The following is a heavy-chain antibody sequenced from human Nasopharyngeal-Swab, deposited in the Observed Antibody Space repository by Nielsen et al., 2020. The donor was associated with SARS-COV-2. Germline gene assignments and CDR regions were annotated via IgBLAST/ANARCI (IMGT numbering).Heavy chain of an antibody. D-gene: IGHD6-19*01. V-gene: IGHV3-33*01. CDR2: IWYDGSNK. CDR1: GFTFSSYG. Sequence: GESLKISCAASGFTFSSYGMHWVRQAPGKGLEWVAVIWYDGSNKYYADSVKGRFTISRDNSKNTLYLQMNSLRAEDTAVYYCARVMAGNPSEIDYWGQGTLVTVSS. J-gene: IGHJ4*02. CDR3: ARVMAGNPSEIDY.